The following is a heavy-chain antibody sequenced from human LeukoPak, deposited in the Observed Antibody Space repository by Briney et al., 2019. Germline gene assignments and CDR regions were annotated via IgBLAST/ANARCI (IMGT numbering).Heavy chain of an antibody. Sequence: GGSLRLSCAASGYTFSSYGMHWVRQAPGKGLEWVAFIRYDGSNKYYADSVKGRFTISRDNSKNTLYLQMNSLRAEDTAVYYCAKDPAIGGQLPFLYWGQGTLVTASS. J-gene: IGHJ4*02. CDR1: GYTFSSYG. CDR3: AKDPAIGGQLPFLY. V-gene: IGHV3-30*02. CDR2: IRYDGSNK. D-gene: IGHD3-10*01.